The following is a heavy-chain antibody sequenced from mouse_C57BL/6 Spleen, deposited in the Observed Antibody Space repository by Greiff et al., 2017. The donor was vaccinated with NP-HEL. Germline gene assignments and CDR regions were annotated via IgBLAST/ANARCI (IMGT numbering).Heavy chain of an antibody. CDR1: GYAFSSSW. V-gene: IGHV1-82*01. CDR3: ARGIYDYGAMDY. CDR2: IYPGDGDT. D-gene: IGHD2-4*01. J-gene: IGHJ4*01. Sequence: QVQLKQSGPELVKPGASVKISCKASGYAFSSSWMNWVKQRPGKGLEWIGRIYPGDGDTNYNGKFKGKATLTADKSSSTAYMQLSSLTSEDSAVYFCARGIYDYGAMDYWGQGTSVTVSS.